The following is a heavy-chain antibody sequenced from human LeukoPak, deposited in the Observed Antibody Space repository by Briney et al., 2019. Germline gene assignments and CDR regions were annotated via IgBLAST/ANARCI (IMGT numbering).Heavy chain of an antibody. Sequence: GGSLRLSCAASGFTFSSNAMSWVRQAPGKGLEWVSAISGSGGSTYYADSVKGRFTISRDNSKNTLYLQMNSLRAEDTAVYYCAKRYCSSTSCYTPTYYYYMDVWGKGTTVTVSS. CDR3: AKRYCSSTSCYTPTYYYYMDV. V-gene: IGHV3-23*01. J-gene: IGHJ6*03. CDR1: GFTFSSNA. D-gene: IGHD2-2*02. CDR2: ISGSGGST.